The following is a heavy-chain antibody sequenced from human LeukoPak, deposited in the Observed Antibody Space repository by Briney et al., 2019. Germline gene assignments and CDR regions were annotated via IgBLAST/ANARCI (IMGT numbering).Heavy chain of an antibody. CDR2: INPNSGGT. J-gene: IGHJ5*02. CDR1: GYTFTGYY. CDR3: AREGDTYYDFWSGYYSHNYNWFDP. D-gene: IGHD3-3*01. V-gene: IGHV1-2*02. Sequence: ASVEVSCKASGYTFTGYYMHWVRQAPGQGLEWMGWINPNSGGTNYAQKFQGRVTMTRDTSISTAYMELSRLRSDDTAVYYCAREGDTYYDFWSGYYSHNYNWFDPWGQGTLVTVSS.